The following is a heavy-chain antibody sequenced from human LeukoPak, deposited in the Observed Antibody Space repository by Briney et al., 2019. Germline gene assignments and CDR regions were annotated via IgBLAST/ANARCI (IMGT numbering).Heavy chain of an antibody. CDR1: GFTFSSYA. Sequence: PGGSLRLSCAASGFTFSSYAMSWVRQAPGKGLEWVSAIPGSGSSTYYADSVKGRFTISRDNSKNTLYLQMNSLRAEDTAVYYCAKDGAGGYYFDYWGQGTLVTVSS. CDR3: AKDGAGGYYFDY. J-gene: IGHJ4*02. D-gene: IGHD3-16*01. V-gene: IGHV3-23*01. CDR2: IPGSGSST.